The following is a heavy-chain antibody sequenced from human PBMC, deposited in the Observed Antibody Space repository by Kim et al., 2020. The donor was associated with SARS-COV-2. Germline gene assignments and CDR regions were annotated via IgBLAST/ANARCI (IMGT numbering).Heavy chain of an antibody. D-gene: IGHD6-19*01. CDR3: ASGPGGWYDY. Sequence: ASVKVSCKASGNSFTGYDINWMRRATGQGLGWMGWVTPYRGNTGYAQRFQGRITMTSDTATRTPYIELSTLRSEDPAVYYCASGPGGWYDYWGQGTLATVSS. CDR1: GNSFTGYD. V-gene: IGHV1-8*02. J-gene: IGHJ4*02. CDR2: VTPYRGNT.